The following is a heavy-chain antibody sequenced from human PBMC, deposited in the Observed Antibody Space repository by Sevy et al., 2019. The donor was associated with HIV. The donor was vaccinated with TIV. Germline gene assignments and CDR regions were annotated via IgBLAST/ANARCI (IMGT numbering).Heavy chain of an antibody. CDR1: GYTFTSYY. CDR2: INPSGGST. J-gene: IGHJ3*02. Sequence: ASVKVSCKASGYTFTSYYMHWVRQAPGQGLEWMGIINPSGGSTSYAQKFQGRVTMTRDTSTSTVYMELSSLRSEDTAVYCCARGSSVDTAMVALGAFDIWGQGTMVTVSS. CDR3: ARGSSVDTAMVALGAFDI. V-gene: IGHV1-46*01. D-gene: IGHD5-18*01.